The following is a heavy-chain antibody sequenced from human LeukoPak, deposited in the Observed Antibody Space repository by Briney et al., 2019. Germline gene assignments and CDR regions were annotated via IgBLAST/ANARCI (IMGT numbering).Heavy chain of an antibody. Sequence: GGSLRLSCAASGFTFSRYGMHWVRQAPGKGLEWVSFTRFDGKNKYYADSVKGRFTISKDSSKNTLELQMNSLRTEDTAVYYCARGPQYNILTGFIVGAMDDFDYWGQGTLVTVSS. CDR3: ARGPQYNILTGFIVGAMDDFDY. V-gene: IGHV3-30*02. D-gene: IGHD3-9*01. CDR2: TRFDGKNK. CDR1: GFTFSRYG. J-gene: IGHJ4*02.